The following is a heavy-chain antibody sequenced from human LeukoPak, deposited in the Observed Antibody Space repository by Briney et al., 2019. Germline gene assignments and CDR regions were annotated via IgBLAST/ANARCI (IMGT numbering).Heavy chain of an antibody. CDR2: ISSSSSYI. D-gene: IGHD3-22*01. Sequence: GGSLRLSCAASGFTFSSYSMNWVRQAPGKGLEWVSSISSSSSYISYADSVKGRFTISRDNAMNSLYLQMNSLRAEDTAVYYCARDRAGFYDSTSYYYDAFDIWGQGTVVTVSS. J-gene: IGHJ3*02. CDR3: ARDRAGFYDSTSYYYDAFDI. CDR1: GFTFSSYS. V-gene: IGHV3-21*01.